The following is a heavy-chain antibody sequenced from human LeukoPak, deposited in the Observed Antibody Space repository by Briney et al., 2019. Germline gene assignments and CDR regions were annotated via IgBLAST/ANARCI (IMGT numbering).Heavy chain of an antibody. CDR1: GGSFSGYY. Sequence: SETLSLTCAVYGGSFSGYYCSWIRQPPGKGLEWIGEINHSGSTNYNPSLKSRVTISVDTSKNQSSLKLSSVTAADTAVYYCARGVAGDSGSYSTFDYWGQGTLVTVSS. J-gene: IGHJ4*02. D-gene: IGHD1-26*01. V-gene: IGHV4-34*01. CDR2: INHSGST. CDR3: ARGVAGDSGSYSTFDY.